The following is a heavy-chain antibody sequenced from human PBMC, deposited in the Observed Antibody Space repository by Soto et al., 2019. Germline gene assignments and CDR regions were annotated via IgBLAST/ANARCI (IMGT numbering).Heavy chain of an antibody. D-gene: IGHD3-3*01. CDR2: IYYSGST. CDR1: GGSISSYY. Sequence: ETLSLTCTVSGGSISSYYWSWIRQPPGKGLEWIGYIYYSGSTNYNPSLKSRVTISVDTSKNQFSLKLSSVTAADTAVYYCARDLHGVVKNYYYYYMDVWGKGTTVTVSS. CDR3: ARDLHGVVKNYYYYYMDV. V-gene: IGHV4-59*01. J-gene: IGHJ6*03.